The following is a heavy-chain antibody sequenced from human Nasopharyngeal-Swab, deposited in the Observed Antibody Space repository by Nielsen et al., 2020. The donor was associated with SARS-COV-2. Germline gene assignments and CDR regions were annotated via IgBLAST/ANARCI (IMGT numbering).Heavy chain of an antibody. CDR3: VTPGYGDFDAFDI. Sequence: GGSLRLSCAASGFTFSSNYMSWVRRAPGKGLGWVSVIYSGGITYYADSVKGRFTISRDNSKNTLYLQMNSLRAEDTAVYYCVTPGYGDFDAFDIWGQGTMVTVSS. J-gene: IGHJ3*02. D-gene: IGHD4-17*01. CDR1: GFTFSSNY. V-gene: IGHV3-66*01. CDR2: IYSGGIT.